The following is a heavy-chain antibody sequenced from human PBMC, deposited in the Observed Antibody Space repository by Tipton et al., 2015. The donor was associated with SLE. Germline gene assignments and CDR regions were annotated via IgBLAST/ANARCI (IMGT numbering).Heavy chain of an antibody. Sequence: TLSLTCTVSGGSISSGGYYWIWIRQPAGKGLEWIGRIFSDGSTNYNPSLRSRVTISIDTSKKQFSLKLNSVTAADTAVYYCARLAHYNSNWYLGVWGQGSLVTVSS. CDR3: ARLAHYNSNWYLGV. V-gene: IGHV4-61*02. J-gene: IGHJ4*02. D-gene: IGHD3-22*01. CDR1: GGSISSGGYY. CDR2: IFSDGST.